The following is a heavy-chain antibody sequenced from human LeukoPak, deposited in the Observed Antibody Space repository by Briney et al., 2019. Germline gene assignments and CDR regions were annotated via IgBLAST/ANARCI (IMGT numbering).Heavy chain of an antibody. D-gene: IGHD6-13*01. CDR1: GGSISSSNW. Sequence: KTSETLSLTCAVSGGSISSSNWWSWVRQPPGKGLEWIGEIYHSGSTNYNPSLKSRITISVDKSKNQFSLKLASVTAADTAVYYCARARIVEYSSSWYRGSEAYYFDYWGQGTLVTVSS. V-gene: IGHV4-4*02. J-gene: IGHJ4*02. CDR2: IYHSGST. CDR3: ARARIVEYSSSWYRGSEAYYFDY.